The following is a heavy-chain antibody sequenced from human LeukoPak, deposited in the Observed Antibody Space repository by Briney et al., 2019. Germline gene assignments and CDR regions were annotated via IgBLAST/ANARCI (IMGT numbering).Heavy chain of an antibody. Sequence: KSSETLSLTCTASGGSISSYYWSWIRQPRGKGLEWIAYIYYSGGTNYNPSLKSRVTISVDTSKNQFSLKLSSVTAADTAMYYCARGVITFGGVSFDYWGQGTLVTVSS. CDR3: ARGVITFGGVSFDY. CDR1: GGSISSYY. J-gene: IGHJ4*02. D-gene: IGHD3-16*01. CDR2: IYYSGGT. V-gene: IGHV4-59*01.